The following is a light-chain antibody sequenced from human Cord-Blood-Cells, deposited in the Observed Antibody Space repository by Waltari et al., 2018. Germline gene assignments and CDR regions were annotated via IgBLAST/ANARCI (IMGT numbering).Light chain of an antibody. Sequence: DIQMTPSPSPLSASVGDRATITCRASQGISNSLAWYQQKPGKAPKLLIYAASRLSSGVPSRFSGSGSRTDYTLTISSLQPEDFATYSCQQYYSTPCTFGQGTKVEIK. CDR1: QGISNS. J-gene: IGKJ1*01. V-gene: IGKV1-NL1*01. CDR2: AAS. CDR3: QQYYSTPCT.